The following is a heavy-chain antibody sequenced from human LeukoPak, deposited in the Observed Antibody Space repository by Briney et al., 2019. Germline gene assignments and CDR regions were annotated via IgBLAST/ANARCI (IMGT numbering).Heavy chain of an antibody. CDR1: GGSISSSSYY. CDR2: IYYSGST. D-gene: IGHD6-19*01. V-gene: IGHV4-39*07. Sequence: SETLSLTCTVSGGSISSSSYYWGWIRQPPGKGLEWIGSIYYSGSTYYNPSLKSRVTISVDTSKNQFSLKLSSVTAADTAVYYCATLEQWLGTLLPRGSLPSMGSNGMDVWGQGTTVTVSS. CDR3: ATLEQWLGTLLPRGSLPSMGSNGMDV. J-gene: IGHJ6*02.